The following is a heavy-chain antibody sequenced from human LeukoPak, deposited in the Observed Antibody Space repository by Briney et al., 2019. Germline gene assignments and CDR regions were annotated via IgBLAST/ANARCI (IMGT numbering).Heavy chain of an antibody. D-gene: IGHD1-26*01. J-gene: IGHJ4*02. Sequence: GSLRLSCAASGFTVSSNYMSWVRQAPGKGLEWVSVIYSGGGTFYADSVKGRFTISRDVSKNTLYLQMNSLRAEDTAVYYCARVLYSGSYYFDYWGQGTLVTVSS. CDR1: GFTVSSNY. CDR2: IYSGGGT. CDR3: ARVLYSGSYYFDY. V-gene: IGHV3-66*01.